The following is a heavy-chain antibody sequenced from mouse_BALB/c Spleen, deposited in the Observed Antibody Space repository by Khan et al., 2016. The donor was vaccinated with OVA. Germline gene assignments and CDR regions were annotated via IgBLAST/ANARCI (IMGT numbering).Heavy chain of an antibody. CDR3: VRCRAYYRNDGLFAY. CDR2: INPSNGYT. Sequence: QVQLKQSGAELARPGASVKMSCKASGYTFTSYTIHWIKLRPGQGLEWIGYINPSNGYTNYNQQFKDKATLTADKSSTTAYMQLSSLTSYDSAVYNCVRCRAYYRNDGLFAYWGQGTLGTVSS. CDR1: GYTFTSYT. V-gene: IGHV1-4*01. D-gene: IGHD2-14*01. J-gene: IGHJ3*01.